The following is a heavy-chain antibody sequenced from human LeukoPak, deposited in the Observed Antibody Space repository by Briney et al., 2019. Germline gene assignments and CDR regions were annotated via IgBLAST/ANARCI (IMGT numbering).Heavy chain of an antibody. Sequence: SETLSLTCTVSGGSVSSGSYYWSWIRQPPGKGLEWIGYIYYGGSTNYNPSLKSRVTISVDTSKNQFSLKLSSVTAADTAVYYCARDVAGDAVDYWGQGTLVTVSS. V-gene: IGHV4-61*01. CDR3: ARDVAGDAVDY. CDR2: IYYGGST. D-gene: IGHD4-17*01. CDR1: GGSVSSGSYY. J-gene: IGHJ4*02.